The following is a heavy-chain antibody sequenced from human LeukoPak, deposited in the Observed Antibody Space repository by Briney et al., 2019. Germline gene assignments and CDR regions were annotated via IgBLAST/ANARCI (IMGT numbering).Heavy chain of an antibody. CDR3: AKSMTLQWRGFFNL. J-gene: IGHJ2*01. CDR2: ISDSGANT. CDR1: GFTFSTYA. V-gene: IGHV3-23*01. D-gene: IGHD6-19*01. Sequence: GGSLRLSCAASGFTFSTYAMSWVRQAPGKGLEWVSTISDSGANTYYADSVRGRFTISRDNSKNTLYLQKNSLRADDTAIYYCAKSMTLQWRGFFNLWGRGTHVTVSS.